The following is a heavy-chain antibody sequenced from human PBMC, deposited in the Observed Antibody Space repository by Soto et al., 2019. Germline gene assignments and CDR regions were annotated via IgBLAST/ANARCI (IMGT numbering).Heavy chain of an antibody. CDR1: GYTFSNFG. D-gene: IGHD2-15*01. CDR3: ARGDYCSGGSCWGTGMDV. CDR2: VSVYNGYT. V-gene: IGHV1-18*01. J-gene: IGHJ6*02. Sequence: ASVEVSCKXSGYTFSNFGITWLRQAPGQGLEWMGWVSVYNGYTIYAYNLQGRVTMTTDTSTSTASMELRSLRSDDTALYYCARGDYCSGGSCWGTGMDVWGQGTTVTVSS.